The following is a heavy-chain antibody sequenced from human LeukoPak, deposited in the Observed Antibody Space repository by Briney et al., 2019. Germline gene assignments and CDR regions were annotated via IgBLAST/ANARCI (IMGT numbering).Heavy chain of an antibody. CDR3: AHGSGAFDI. V-gene: IGHV2-5*02. D-gene: IGHD1-26*01. J-gene: IGHJ3*02. CDR1: GFSLTTSRVS. Sequence: GSGPTLVNPTQTLTLTCTFSGFSLTTSRVSVGWIRQPPGKALEWLALIYWDDDKRYSPSLKTRLTITKDTSKNQVVLTISNMDPVDTATYYCAHGSGAFDIWGQGTMVTVSS. CDR2: IYWDDDK.